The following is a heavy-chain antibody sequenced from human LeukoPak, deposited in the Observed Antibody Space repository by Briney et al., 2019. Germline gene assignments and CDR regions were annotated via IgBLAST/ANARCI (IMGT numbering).Heavy chain of an antibody. Sequence: PSETLSLTCAVYGGSFSGYYWSWIRQPPGKGLEWIGEINHSGSTNYNPSLKSRVTISVDTSKNQFSLKLSSVTAADTAVYYCARGAGGAYSIPFDYWGQGTLVTVSS. CDR3: ARGAGGAYSIPFDY. CDR2: INHSGST. CDR1: GGSFSGYY. D-gene: IGHD5-12*01. J-gene: IGHJ4*02. V-gene: IGHV4-34*01.